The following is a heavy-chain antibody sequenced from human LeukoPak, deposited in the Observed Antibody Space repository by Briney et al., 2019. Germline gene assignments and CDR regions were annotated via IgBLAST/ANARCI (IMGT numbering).Heavy chain of an antibody. Sequence: SEMLSLTCAVYGGSFSGYYWSSIRQPPGKGLEWIGEINHSGSTNYNPSLKSRVTISVDTSKNQFSLKLSSVTAADTAVYYCARGGFGQRYWGQGTLVTVSS. CDR1: GGSFSGYY. CDR3: ARGGFGQRY. J-gene: IGHJ4*02. D-gene: IGHD3-10*01. CDR2: INHSGST. V-gene: IGHV4-34*01.